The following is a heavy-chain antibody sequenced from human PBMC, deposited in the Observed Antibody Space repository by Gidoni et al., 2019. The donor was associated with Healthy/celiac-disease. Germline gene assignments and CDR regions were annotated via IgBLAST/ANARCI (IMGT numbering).Heavy chain of an antibody. CDR2: IIPIFGTA. CDR1: GGTFSSYA. Sequence: QVQLVQSGAEVKKPGSSVKVSCKASGGTFSSYAISWVRQAPGQGLEWMGGIIPIFGTANYAQKFQGRVTITADESTSTAYMELSSLRSEDTAVYYCARAGVYCSSTSCYLSDFSYYYGMDVWGQGTTVTVSS. D-gene: IGHD2-2*01. CDR3: ARAGVYCSSTSCYLSDFSYYYGMDV. J-gene: IGHJ6*02. V-gene: IGHV1-69*01.